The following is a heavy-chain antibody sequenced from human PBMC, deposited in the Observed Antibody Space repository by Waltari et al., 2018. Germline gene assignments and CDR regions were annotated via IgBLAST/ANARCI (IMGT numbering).Heavy chain of an antibody. J-gene: IGHJ6*03. CDR3: ARDYRNPYYYYYMDV. Sequence: VQLVESGGVVVQPGGSLRLSCAASGFPFDDSAMHWVRQAPGKGLEWIGYIYYSGSTYYNPSLKSRVTISVDTSKNQFSLKLSSVTAADTAVYYCARDYRNPYYYYYMDVWGKGTTVTVSS. CDR2: IYYSGST. V-gene: IGHV4-31*02. CDR1: GFPFDDSA.